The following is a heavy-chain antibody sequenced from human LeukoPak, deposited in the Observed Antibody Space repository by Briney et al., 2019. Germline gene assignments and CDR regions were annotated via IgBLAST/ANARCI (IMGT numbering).Heavy chain of an antibody. Sequence: PGGSLRLSCAASGFTFNNYAMNWVRQAPGKGLEWVSGISGSGGSTYYADSVKGRFTISRDNSKNTLYLQMNSLRAEDTAVYYCAKDAYSSFDYWGQGTLVTVSS. CDR1: GFTFNNYA. J-gene: IGHJ4*02. D-gene: IGHD1-26*01. V-gene: IGHV3-23*01. CDR2: ISGSGGST. CDR3: AKDAYSSFDY.